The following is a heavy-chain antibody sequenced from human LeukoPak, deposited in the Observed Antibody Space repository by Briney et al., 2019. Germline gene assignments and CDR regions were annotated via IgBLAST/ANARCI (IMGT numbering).Heavy chain of an antibody. CDR2: IKSKTDGGTT. Sequence: GGSLRLSCAASGFTFSNAWMSWVRQAPGKGLEWVGRIKSKTDGGTTDYAAPVKGRFTISRDDSKNTLYLQMNSLKTEDTAVYYCTTDRGRYYDLWSGYSSGNYWGQGTLVTVSS. V-gene: IGHV3-15*01. CDR3: TTDRGRYYDLWSGYSSGNY. D-gene: IGHD3-3*01. J-gene: IGHJ4*02. CDR1: GFTFSNAW.